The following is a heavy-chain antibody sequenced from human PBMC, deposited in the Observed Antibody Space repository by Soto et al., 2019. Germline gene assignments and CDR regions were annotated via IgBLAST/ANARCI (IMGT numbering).Heavy chain of an antibody. Sequence: EVQLVESGGGLVQPGGSLRLSCAASGFTVSNNYMRWVRQAPGKGLEWVSLIYSGGATYYADSVKGRFTISRDNSKNTLYIQMNSLRAEDTAVYYCARDGTYNWVGGQGILVNVSS. CDR1: GFTVSNNY. V-gene: IGHV3-66*01. CDR3: ARDGTYNWV. CDR2: IYSGGAT. J-gene: IGHJ4*02. D-gene: IGHD1-1*01.